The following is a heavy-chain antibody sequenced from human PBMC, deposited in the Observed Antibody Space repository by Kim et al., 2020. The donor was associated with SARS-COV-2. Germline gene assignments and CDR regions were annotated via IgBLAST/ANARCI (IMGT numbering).Heavy chain of an antibody. Sequence: SETLSLTCAVSGGSISSSNWWSWVRQPPGKGLEWIWEIYHSGSTNYNPSLKSRVTISVDKSKNQFSLKLSSVTAADTAVYYCASRFPQLLWFGEGWFDPWGEGTLVTVSS. CDR1: GGSISSSNW. J-gene: IGHJ5*02. CDR2: IYHSGST. CDR3: ASRFPQLLWFGEGWFDP. D-gene: IGHD3-10*01. V-gene: IGHV4-4*02.